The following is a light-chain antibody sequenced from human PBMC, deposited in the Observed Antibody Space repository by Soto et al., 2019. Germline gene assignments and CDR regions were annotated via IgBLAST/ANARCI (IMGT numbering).Light chain of an antibody. CDR2: GAS. J-gene: IGKJ5*01. CDR1: QSVSSSY. CDR3: KHFGGTTFT. Sequence: EIVLTQSPGTLSLSPGEGATLSCRASQSVSSSYIAWYQQRPGQTPSLLIYGASTWATGIQDRFSGSGSGTHFTLTIRRLEPGDFAVYYCKHFGGTTFTFGQGTRLEIK. V-gene: IGKV3-20*01.